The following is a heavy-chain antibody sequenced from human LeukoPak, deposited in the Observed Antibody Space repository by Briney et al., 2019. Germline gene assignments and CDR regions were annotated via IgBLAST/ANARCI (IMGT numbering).Heavy chain of an antibody. D-gene: IGHD4-23*01. CDR1: GFSFSSFA. Sequence: GGSLRLSCAASGFSFSSFAMSWVRQAPGKGLGWVSVITGSGSTSSYADSVKGRFTISRDNSKHILYLQMDSLRAEDTAVYRCAKAAGGNLYFDYWGQGILVTVSS. V-gene: IGHV3-23*01. CDR2: ITGSGSTS. J-gene: IGHJ4*02. CDR3: AKAAGGNLYFDY.